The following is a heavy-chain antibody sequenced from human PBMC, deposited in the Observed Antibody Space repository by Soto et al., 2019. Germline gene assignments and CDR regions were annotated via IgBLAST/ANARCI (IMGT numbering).Heavy chain of an antibody. CDR2: IYPGDSDT. CDR1: GYSFVSYW. CDR3: ARTSAAGKYYDGMDV. D-gene: IGHD6-13*01. V-gene: IGHV5-51*01. J-gene: IGHJ6*02. Sequence: PGESQKISSKGSGYSFVSYWIGWVRQMPGKGLEWMGIIYPGDSDTRYSPSFQGQVTISADKSISTAYLQWSSLKASDTAMYYCARTSAAGKYYDGMDVWGQGTTVTVSS.